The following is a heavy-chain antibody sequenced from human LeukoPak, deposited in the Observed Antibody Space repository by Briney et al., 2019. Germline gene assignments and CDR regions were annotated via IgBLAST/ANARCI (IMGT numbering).Heavy chain of an antibody. Sequence: GGSLRLSCAASGFTFSRYGMHWVRQAPGKGLEWVAFIRYDGSNKYYADSVKGRFTISRDNAKNSLYLQMNSLRAEDTAVYYCARAEGYFDLWGRGALVTVSS. J-gene: IGHJ2*01. CDR1: GFTFSRYG. CDR2: IRYDGSNK. V-gene: IGHV3-30*02. CDR3: ARAEGYFDL.